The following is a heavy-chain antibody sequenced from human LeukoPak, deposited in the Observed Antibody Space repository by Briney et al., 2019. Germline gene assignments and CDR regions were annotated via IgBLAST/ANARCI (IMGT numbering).Heavy chain of an antibody. D-gene: IGHD1/OR15-1a*01. Sequence: GASVSVSCTASGYIFTHYYMHWVRQAPGQGLERMGWINPNSGGTNFAQKFQGRVTMTRDTSISTAYMELSRLRCLFTLIYYCARLNWKNGGSDYWGQGTLVTVSS. CDR1: GYIFTHYY. CDR3: ARLNWKNGGSDY. V-gene: IGHV1-2*02. J-gene: IGHJ4*02. CDR2: INPNSGGT.